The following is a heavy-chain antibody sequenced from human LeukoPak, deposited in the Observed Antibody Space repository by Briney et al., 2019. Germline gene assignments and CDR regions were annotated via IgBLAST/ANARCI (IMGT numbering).Heavy chain of an antibody. CDR2: IYPGDSDT. V-gene: IGHV5-51*01. CDR3: ARRSRGYPYGMDV. D-gene: IGHD1-1*01. Sequence: GESLQISCKGSGYSFTSYWIGWVRQMPGKGLEWRGIIYPGDSDTRYSPSFQGQVTISADKSISTAYLQWSSLKASDTAMYYCARRSRGYPYGMDVWGQGTTVTVSS. J-gene: IGHJ6*02. CDR1: GYSFTSYW.